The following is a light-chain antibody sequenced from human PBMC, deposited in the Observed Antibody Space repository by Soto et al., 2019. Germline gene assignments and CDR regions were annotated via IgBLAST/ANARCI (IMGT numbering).Light chain of an antibody. Sequence: QSVLTQPASVSGSPGQSITISCTGTSGDVGGYNYVSWYQQHPGKAPKLMIYDVSKRPSGVPDRFSGSKSGSTASLTISGLQAEDEADYYCCSYAGSYTYVFGTGTKVTV. CDR1: SGDVGGYNY. J-gene: IGLJ1*01. V-gene: IGLV2-11*01. CDR3: CSYAGSYTYV. CDR2: DVS.